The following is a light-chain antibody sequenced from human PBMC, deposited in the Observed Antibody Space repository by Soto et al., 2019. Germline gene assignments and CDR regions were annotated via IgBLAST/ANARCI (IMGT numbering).Light chain of an antibody. CDR1: KSDISVYDL. J-gene: IGLJ1*01. V-gene: IGLV2-8*01. CDR2: EVV. CDR3: KSYAGSNTYV. Sequence: QSVLTHPPPASGSPGQSFTISCTGTKSDISVYDLVSWYQHHPGKAPRLVIYEVVQRPSGVPDRFSGSKSGNTASLTVSGLQAADGADYFCKSYAGSNTYVFGSGTKVTVL.